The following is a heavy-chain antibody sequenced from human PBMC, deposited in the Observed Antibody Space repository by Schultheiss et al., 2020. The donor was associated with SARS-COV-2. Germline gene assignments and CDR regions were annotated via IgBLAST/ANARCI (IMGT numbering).Heavy chain of an antibody. V-gene: IGHV1-3*01. CDR2: INAGNGNT. CDR3: ARGGLTHSDVWSAYIPDYALDV. D-gene: IGHD3-3*01. J-gene: IGHJ6*02. Sequence: ASVKVSCKASGYTFTSYAMHWVRQAPGQRLEWMGWINAGNGNTKYSQKFQGRVTLTADTSTSTAYMELSSLRSQDTAVYYCARGGLTHSDVWSAYIPDYALDVWGQGTTVTVSS. CDR1: GYTFTSYA.